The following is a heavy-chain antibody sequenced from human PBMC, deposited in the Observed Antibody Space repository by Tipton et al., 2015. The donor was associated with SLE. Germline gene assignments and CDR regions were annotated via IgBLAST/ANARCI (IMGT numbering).Heavy chain of an antibody. CDR2: IYHSGST. V-gene: IGHV4-38-2*01. CDR1: GGSFSGYY. J-gene: IGHJ6*03. CDR3: ASPLLWFGENYMDV. D-gene: IGHD3-10*01. Sequence: TLSLTCAVYGGSFSGYYWGWIRQPPGKGLEWIGSIYHSGSTYYNPSLKSRVTISVDTSKNQFSLKLSSVTAADTAVYYCASPLLWFGENYMDVWGKGTTVTVSS.